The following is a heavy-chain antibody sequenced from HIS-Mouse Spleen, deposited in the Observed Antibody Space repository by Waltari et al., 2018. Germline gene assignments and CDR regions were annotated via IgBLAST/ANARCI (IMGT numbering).Heavy chain of an antibody. CDR3: ARDLGNWFDP. J-gene: IGHJ5*02. CDR1: GFTFSSYS. V-gene: IGHV3-48*01. Sequence: EVQLVESGGGLVQPGGSLRLSCAASGFTFSSYSMNWARQAPGKGVGWVSYISSSSSTIYYADSVKGRFTISRDNAKNSLYLQMNSLRAEDTAVYYCARDLGNWFDPWGQGTLVTVSS. CDR2: ISSSSSTI.